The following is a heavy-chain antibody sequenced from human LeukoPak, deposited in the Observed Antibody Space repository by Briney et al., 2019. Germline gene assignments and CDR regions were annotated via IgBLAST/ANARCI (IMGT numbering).Heavy chain of an antibody. CDR1: GFTFSSFS. D-gene: IGHD4-17*01. Sequence: GGSLRLSCAASGFTFSSFSMNWVRQAPGKGLEWVSTLSTSGAATYYADSVKGRFTISRDNSQNTLYLQMNSLRAEDTAVYYCARDSYGADAFDIWGQGTMVTVSS. CDR3: ARDSYGADAFDI. J-gene: IGHJ3*02. CDR2: LSTSGAAT. V-gene: IGHV3-23*01.